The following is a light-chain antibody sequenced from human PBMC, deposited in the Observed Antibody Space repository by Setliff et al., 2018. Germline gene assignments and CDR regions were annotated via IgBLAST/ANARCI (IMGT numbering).Light chain of an antibody. J-gene: IGLJ1*01. Sequence: QSVLTQPASASGSPGQSITISCSGTSSDVGSYDLVSWYQQHPGKAPKLIIYAVSDRPSGVSSRFSGSKSGNTASLTISGLQTEDEADYYCNAYTSGTTYVFGTGTKVTVL. V-gene: IGLV2-14*03. CDR1: SSDVGSYDL. CDR3: NAYTSGTTYV. CDR2: AVS.